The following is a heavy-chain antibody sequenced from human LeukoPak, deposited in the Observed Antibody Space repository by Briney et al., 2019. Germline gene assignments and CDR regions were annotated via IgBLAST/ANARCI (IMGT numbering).Heavy chain of an antibody. CDR2: ISAYNGNT. Sequence: ASVKVSCKASGYTFTGYGISWVRQAPGQGLEWMGWISAYNGNTNYAQKLQGRVTLTTDTSTSTAYMELRSLRSDDTAVYYCARVIAVGATTDCFDYWGQGTLVTVSS. CDR3: ARVIAVGATTDCFDY. D-gene: IGHD1-26*01. CDR1: GYTFTGYG. V-gene: IGHV1-18*01. J-gene: IGHJ4*02.